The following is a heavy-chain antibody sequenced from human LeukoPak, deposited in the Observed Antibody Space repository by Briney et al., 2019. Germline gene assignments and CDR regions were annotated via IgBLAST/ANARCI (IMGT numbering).Heavy chain of an antibody. CDR2: ITGRHIGT. D-gene: IGHD6-13*01. V-gene: IGHV3-23*01. CDR3: ARDEHHLVQGYYFDY. Sequence: GGSLRLSCAASGFTFINYGMTWVRQAPGKGLEWVSTITGRHIGTYYADSVKGRFTISRDNSKNILFLQMDSLRAEDTALYYCARDEHHLVQGYYFDYWGQGTLVTVSS. J-gene: IGHJ4*02. CDR1: GFTFINYG.